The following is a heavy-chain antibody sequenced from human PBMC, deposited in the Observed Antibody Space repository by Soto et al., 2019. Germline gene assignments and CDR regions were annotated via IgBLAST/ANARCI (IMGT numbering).Heavy chain of an antibody. J-gene: IGHJ3*02. D-gene: IGHD2-15*01. CDR2: ISYDGSNK. Sequence: PGGSLILSCAASGFPFSSYAMHWVRQAPGKGLEWVAVISYDGSNKYYADSVKGRFTISRDNSKNTLYLQMNSLRAEDTAVYYCAREYGIGGAAFDIWGQGTMVTVSS. CDR3: AREYGIGGAAFDI. V-gene: IGHV3-30-3*01. CDR1: GFPFSSYA.